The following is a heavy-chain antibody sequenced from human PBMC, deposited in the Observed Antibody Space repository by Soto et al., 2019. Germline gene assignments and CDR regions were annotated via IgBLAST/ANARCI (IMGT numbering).Heavy chain of an antibody. Sequence: EVQLLESGGGLVQPGGSLRLSCAASGFPFSIYAMTWVRQAPGKGLEWVSTLSDRGGNTYYADSVEGRFTISRDNSKNKMFLQMNSLRAEDTAVYYCAKVTNSDFCSGNSRAFDVVGQWTMVTISS. CDR3: AKVTNSDFCSGNSRAFDV. CDR1: GFPFSIYA. J-gene: IGHJ3*01. D-gene: IGHD3-3*01. CDR2: LSDRGGNT. V-gene: IGHV3-23*01.